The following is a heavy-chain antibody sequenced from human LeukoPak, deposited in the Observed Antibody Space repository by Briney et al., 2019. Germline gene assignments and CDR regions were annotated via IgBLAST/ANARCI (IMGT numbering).Heavy chain of an antibody. D-gene: IGHD3-3*01. CDR3: ARDRSYDFWSGYYFDY. CDR2: IKQDGSEK. J-gene: IGHJ4*02. Sequence: PGGSLRLSCAASGFTFSSYWMSWVRQAPGKGLEWVANIKQDGSEKYYVDSVKGRFTISRDNAKNSLYLQMNSLRAEDTALYYCARDRSYDFWSGYYFDYWGQGTLVTVSS. CDR1: GFTFSSYW. V-gene: IGHV3-7*01.